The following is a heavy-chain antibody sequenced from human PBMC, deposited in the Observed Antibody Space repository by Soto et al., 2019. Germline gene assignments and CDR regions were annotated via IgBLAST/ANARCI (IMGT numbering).Heavy chain of an antibody. D-gene: IGHD2-21*02. CDR3: ARDLDCAGDCYSSGMDV. CDR1: GFSFSDYF. J-gene: IGHJ6*02. V-gene: IGHV1-46*01. Sequence: ASVKVSCKASGFSFSDYFMHWVRQAPGQGLEWMGIINPSGDSRNYAQKFQGRVTITRDTSTSTVYMDLSSLRYEDTAVYYCARDLDCAGDCYSSGMDVWGQGTTVTVSS. CDR2: INPSGDSR.